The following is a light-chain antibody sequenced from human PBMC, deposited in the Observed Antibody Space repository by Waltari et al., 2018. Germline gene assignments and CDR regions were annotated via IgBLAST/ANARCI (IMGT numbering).Light chain of an antibody. CDR3: LVYMGSGIWV. CDR2: KTN. J-gene: IGLJ3*02. CDR1: SGSFSTTSY. V-gene: IGLV8-61*01. Sequence: QTVVTQEPSLSVSPGGTVTLTCALGSGSFSTTSYASWYQQTPGQPPRTLVFKTNTRSSGVPDRFSGSILGNKVALTITGAQAEDESDYYCLVYMGSGIWVFGGGTKLTVL.